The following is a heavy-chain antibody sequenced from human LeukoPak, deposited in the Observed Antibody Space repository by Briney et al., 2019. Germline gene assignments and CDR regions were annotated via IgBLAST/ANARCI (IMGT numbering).Heavy chain of an antibody. Sequence: GGSLRLSCAASGFTFSSYVMSWVRQAPGKGLEWVSSISGSSSYIYYADSVKGRFTISRDNAKKSLYLQMSSLRAEDTAVYYCAFYYYYGMDVWGQGTTVTVSS. CDR2: ISGSSSYI. V-gene: IGHV3-21*01. CDR1: GFTFSSYV. J-gene: IGHJ6*02. CDR3: AFYYYYGMDV.